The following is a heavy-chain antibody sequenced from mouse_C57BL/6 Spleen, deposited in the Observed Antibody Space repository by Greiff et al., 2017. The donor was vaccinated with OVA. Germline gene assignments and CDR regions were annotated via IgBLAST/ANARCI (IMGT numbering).Heavy chain of an antibody. CDR2: IHPNSGST. J-gene: IGHJ4*01. D-gene: IGHD2-12*01. CDR1: GYTFTSYW. Sequence: QVQLQQSGAELVKPGASVKLSCKASGYTFTSYWMHWVKQRPGQGLEWIGMIHPNSGSTNYNEKFKSKATLTVDKSSSTAYMQLSSLTSEDSAVYYCAREYYSQAMDYWGQGTSVTVSS. V-gene: IGHV1-64*01. CDR3: AREYYSQAMDY.